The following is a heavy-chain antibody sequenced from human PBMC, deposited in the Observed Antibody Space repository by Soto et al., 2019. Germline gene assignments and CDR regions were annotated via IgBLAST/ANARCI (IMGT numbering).Heavy chain of an antibody. Sequence: GGSMRLACAASGFTFSSYAMSCARQAPGKGLEWVSAISGSGGSTYYADSVKGRFTISRDNSKNTLYLQMNSLRAEDTAVYYCAVPYDVLTGFDYWGQGTLVTVSS. J-gene: IGHJ4*02. CDR2: ISGSGGST. V-gene: IGHV3-23*01. CDR1: GFTFSSYA. D-gene: IGHD3-9*01. CDR3: AVPYDVLTGFDY.